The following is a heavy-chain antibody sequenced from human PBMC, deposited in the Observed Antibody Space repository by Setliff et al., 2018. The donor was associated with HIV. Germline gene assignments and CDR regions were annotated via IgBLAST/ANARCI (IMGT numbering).Heavy chain of an antibody. CDR1: GFTFSSYW. V-gene: IGHV3-7*03. Sequence: PGASLKISCAASGFTFSSYWMSWVRQAPGKGREWVANIKQDGGEKYYVGSVRGRFTISRDNSKNSYYLQMDSLRAEDTAVYYCAGPYFFTYWGQGTLVTVSS. CDR3: AGPYFFTY. D-gene: IGHD1-26*01. J-gene: IGHJ4*02. CDR2: IKQDGGEK.